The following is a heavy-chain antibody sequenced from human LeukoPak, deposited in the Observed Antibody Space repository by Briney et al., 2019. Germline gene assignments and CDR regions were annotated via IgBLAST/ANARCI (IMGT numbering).Heavy chain of an antibody. Sequence: ASVKVSCKASGYTFSGYYIHWVRQAPGQGLEWMGRINPNSGGTNYAQKFQGRVTMTRDTSISTAYMELSRLRSDDTAVYYCARAHSSGYYGFYFDYWGQGTLVTVSS. D-gene: IGHD3-22*01. CDR3: ARAHSSGYYGFYFDY. CDR1: GYTFSGYY. J-gene: IGHJ4*02. CDR2: INPNSGGT. V-gene: IGHV1-2*06.